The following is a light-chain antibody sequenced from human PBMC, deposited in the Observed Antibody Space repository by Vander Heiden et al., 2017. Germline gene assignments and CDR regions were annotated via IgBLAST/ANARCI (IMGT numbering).Light chain of an antibody. CDR3: QVWDSSSDHYV. CDR1: NIGSTR. CDR2: DDS. Sequence: SFVLTQPPSVSVAPGQTARITCGGNNIGSTRVHWYQQKPGQAPVVVVYDDSDRPSGIPERFSGSNSGNTATLTISRVEAGDEADYYCQVWDSSSDHYVFGTGTKVTVL. V-gene: IGLV3-21*02. J-gene: IGLJ1*01.